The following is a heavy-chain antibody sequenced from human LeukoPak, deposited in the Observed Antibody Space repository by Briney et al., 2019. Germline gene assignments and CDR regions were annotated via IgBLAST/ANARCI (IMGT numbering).Heavy chain of an antibody. CDR1: GFTFSSYA. V-gene: IGHV3-23*01. J-gene: IGHJ1*01. CDR3: AKDPKQWLALEYFQH. CDR2: ISGSGGST. D-gene: IGHD6-19*01. Sequence: GGSLRLSCAASGFTFSSYAMSWVRQAPGKGLEWVSAISGSGGSTYYADSVKGRFTISRDNSKNTLYLQMNSLRAEDTAVYYCAKDPKQWLALEYFQHWGQGTLVTVSS.